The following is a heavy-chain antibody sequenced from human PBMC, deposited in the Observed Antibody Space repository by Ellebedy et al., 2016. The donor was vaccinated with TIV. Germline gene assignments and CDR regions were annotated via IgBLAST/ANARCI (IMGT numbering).Heavy chain of an antibody. CDR1: GGTFSSYA. D-gene: IGHD5-24*01. CDR2: IIPILAIA. Sequence: AASVKVSCKASGGTFSSYAISWVRQAAGHGLEWMGRIIPILAIADYAQKFQGRVTITADKSTSTAYLELSSLRSEDTAVYYCATERHVEMATILTDAFDIWGQGTMVTVSS. J-gene: IGHJ3*02. V-gene: IGHV1-69*04. CDR3: ATERHVEMATILTDAFDI.